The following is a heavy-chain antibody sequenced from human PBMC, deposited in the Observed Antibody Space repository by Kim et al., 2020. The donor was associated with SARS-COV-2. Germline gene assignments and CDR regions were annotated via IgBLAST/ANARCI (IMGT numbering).Heavy chain of an antibody. Sequence: ASVKVSCKVSGYTLTELSMHWVRQAPGKGLEWMGGFDPEDGETIYAQKFQGRVTMTEDTSTDTAYMELSSLRSEDTAVYYCVTSPATRRGHWFDPWGQGTLVTVSS. CDR3: VTSPATRRGHWFDP. CDR1: GYTLTELS. CDR2: FDPEDGET. V-gene: IGHV1-24*01. J-gene: IGHJ5*02. D-gene: IGHD2-15*01.